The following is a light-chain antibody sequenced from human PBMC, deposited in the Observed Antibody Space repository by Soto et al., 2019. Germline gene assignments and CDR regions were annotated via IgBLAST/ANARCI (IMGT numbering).Light chain of an antibody. CDR3: QQYDRSWT. Sequence: EIVLTQSPGTLSLSPGERATLSCRASQSVSSSYLAWYQQKPGQTPSLLIYGASSRASGIPDRFSVSGSRTDFTLTMSRLEPEDFPVYYCQQYDRSWTFGQGTKVEIK. V-gene: IGKV3-20*01. J-gene: IGKJ1*01. CDR1: QSVSSSY. CDR2: GAS.